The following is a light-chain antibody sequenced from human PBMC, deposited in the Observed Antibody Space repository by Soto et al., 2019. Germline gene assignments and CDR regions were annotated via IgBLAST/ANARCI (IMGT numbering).Light chain of an antibody. CDR1: TNDVGTYTY. V-gene: IGLV2-14*01. CDR2: EVS. J-gene: IGLJ3*02. Sequence: QSALTQPASASGFPGQSITISCTGTTNDVGTYTYVSWYQQHPGKVPKLLIYEVSNRPSGVSNRFSGSKSGNTASLTISGLQAEDEADYYCSSYTSSSTRVFGGGTKLTVL. CDR3: SSYTSSSTRV.